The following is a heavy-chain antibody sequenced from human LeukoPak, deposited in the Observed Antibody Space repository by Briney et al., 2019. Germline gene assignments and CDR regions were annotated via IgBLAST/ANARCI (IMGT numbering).Heavy chain of an antibody. V-gene: IGHV3-30*18. CDR1: GFTFSSYG. J-gene: IGHJ3*02. CDR3: AKVPLHDSSGYAFDI. CDR2: ISYDGSNK. D-gene: IGHD3-22*01. Sequence: GGSLRLSCVASGFTFSSYGMPWVRQAPGKGLEWVAVISYDGSNKYYADSVKGRFTISRDNSKNTLYLQMNSLRAEDTAVYYCAKVPLHDSSGYAFDIWGQGTMVTVSS.